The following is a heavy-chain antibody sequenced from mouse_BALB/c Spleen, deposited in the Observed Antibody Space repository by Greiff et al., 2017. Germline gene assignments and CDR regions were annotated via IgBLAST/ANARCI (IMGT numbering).Heavy chain of an antibody. CDR2: ISSGGST. D-gene: IGHD1-1*01. J-gene: IGHJ2*01. V-gene: IGHV5-6-5*01. Sequence: EVMLVESGGGLVKPGGSLKLSCAASGFTFSSYAMSWVRQTPEKRLEWVASISSGGSTYYPDSVKGRFTISRDNARNILYLQMSSLRSEDTAMYYCARGGYYYGSSYYFDYWGQGTTLTVSS. CDR1: GFTFSSYA. CDR3: ARGGYYYGSSYYFDY.